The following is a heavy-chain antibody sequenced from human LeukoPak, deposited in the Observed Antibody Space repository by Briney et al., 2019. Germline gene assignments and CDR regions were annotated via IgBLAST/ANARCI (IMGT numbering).Heavy chain of an antibody. CDR1: GYTFTIYG. CDR2: ISAYNGNT. Sequence: ASVKVSYKASGYTFTIYGISWVRQAPGQGLEWMGWISAYNGNTNYAQKLQGRVTMTTDTSTSTAYMELRSLRSDDTAVYYCARDRNAPGAFDIWGQGTMVTVSS. D-gene: IGHD2-2*01. CDR3: ARDRNAPGAFDI. J-gene: IGHJ3*02. V-gene: IGHV1-18*01.